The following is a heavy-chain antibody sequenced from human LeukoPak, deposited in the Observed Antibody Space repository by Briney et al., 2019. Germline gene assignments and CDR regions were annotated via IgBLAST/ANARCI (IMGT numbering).Heavy chain of an antibody. V-gene: IGHV1-69*13. D-gene: IGHD1-26*01. CDR2: IIPIFGTA. CDR1: GGTFISYA. Sequence: GASVKVSCKASGGTFISYAISWVRQAPGQGLEWMGGIIPIFGTANYAQKFQGRVTITADESTSTAYMELSSLRSEDTAVYYCAREKDSGSYYNWFDPWGQGTLVTVSS. CDR3: AREKDSGSYYNWFDP. J-gene: IGHJ5*02.